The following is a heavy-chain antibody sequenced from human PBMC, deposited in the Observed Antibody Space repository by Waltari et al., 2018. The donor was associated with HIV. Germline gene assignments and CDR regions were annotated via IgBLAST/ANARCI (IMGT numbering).Heavy chain of an antibody. CDR3: ASDGVYGDASRNYYYYGMDV. D-gene: IGHD4-17*01. V-gene: IGHV4-39*01. CDR2: IYYSGST. Sequence: QLQLQESGPGLVKPSETLSLTCTVSGGSISSSSYYWGWIRQPPGKGLEWIGSIYYSGSTYYTPSLKSRVTISVDTSKNQFSLKLSSVTAADTAVYYCASDGVYGDASRNYYYYGMDVWGQGTTVTVSS. J-gene: IGHJ6*02. CDR1: GGSISSSSYY.